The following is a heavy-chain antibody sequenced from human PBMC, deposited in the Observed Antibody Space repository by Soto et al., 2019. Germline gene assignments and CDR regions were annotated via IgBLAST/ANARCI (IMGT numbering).Heavy chain of an antibody. Sequence: EVQLVESGGGLVQPGRSLRLSCAASGFTFDDYAMHWVRQAPGKGLVWVSGITDTGGDTKYADSVRGLFTMSRDNSKKTLYLQMNSLRVEDSALYYCARGSTDSYPGSRIFDFWGRGTLVTVSS. V-gene: IGHV3-23*04. CDR1: GFTFDDYA. J-gene: IGHJ4*02. D-gene: IGHD3-10*01. CDR3: ARGSTDSYPGSRIFDF. CDR2: ITDTGGDT.